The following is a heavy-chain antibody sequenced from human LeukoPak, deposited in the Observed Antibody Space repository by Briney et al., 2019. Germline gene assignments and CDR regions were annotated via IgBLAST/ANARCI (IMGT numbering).Heavy chain of an antibody. CDR1: GYTLTELS. CDR2: FDPEDGET. J-gene: IGHJ3*02. D-gene: IGHD3-16*02. CDR3: ATWMITFGGVIVIRAFGI. Sequence: ASVKVSCKVSGYTLTELSMHWVRQAPGKGLEWKGGFDPEDGETIYAQKFQGRVTMTEDTSTDTAYMELSSLRSEDTAVYYCATWMITFGGVIVIRAFGIWGQGTMVTVSS. V-gene: IGHV1-24*01.